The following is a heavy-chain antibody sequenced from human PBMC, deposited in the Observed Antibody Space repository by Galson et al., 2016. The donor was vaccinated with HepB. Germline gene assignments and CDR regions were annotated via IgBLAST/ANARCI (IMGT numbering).Heavy chain of an antibody. Sequence: SLRPSCAASGFTFNMYTMTWVRQAPGKGLEWVSSITPGSTSTHFADQVKGRFTISRDDAENSLYVQMNSLRAEDTALYYCARGGGIFWDGMDVWGQGTTVTVSS. CDR2: ITPGSTST. CDR1: GFTFNMYT. D-gene: IGHD3-9*01. V-gene: IGHV3-21*01. CDR3: ARGGGIFWDGMDV. J-gene: IGHJ6*02.